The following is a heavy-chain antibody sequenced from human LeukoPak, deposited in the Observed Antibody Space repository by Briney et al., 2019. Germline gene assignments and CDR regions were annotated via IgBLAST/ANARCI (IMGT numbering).Heavy chain of an antibody. J-gene: IGHJ3*02. D-gene: IGHD2-2*02. CDR1: GGSFSGYY. CDR3: ARVVVVPAAIPDRRDAFDI. CDR2: INHSGST. Sequence: SETLSLTCAVYGGSFSGYYWSWIRQPPGKGLEWIGEINHSGSTNYNPSLKSRVTISVDTSKNQFSLKLSSVTAADTAVYYCARVVVVPAAIPDRRDAFDIWGQGTMVTVSS. V-gene: IGHV4-34*01.